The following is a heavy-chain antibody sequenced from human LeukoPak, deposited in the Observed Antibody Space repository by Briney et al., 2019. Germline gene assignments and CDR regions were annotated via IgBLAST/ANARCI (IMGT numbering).Heavy chain of an antibody. CDR1: GDSLSSSY. J-gene: IGHJ4*02. Sequence: PSETLSLTCTVSGDSLSSSYWSWVRQTAGKGLEWIGRIYTSGYTNYNPSLRSRVTLSVETSKNQFSLTLTSVTDADAAVYYCARDCSGGNCYLGVIDYWGQGTQVVVSS. CDR3: ARDCSGGNCYLGVIDY. CDR2: IYTSGYT. D-gene: IGHD2-15*01. V-gene: IGHV4-4*07.